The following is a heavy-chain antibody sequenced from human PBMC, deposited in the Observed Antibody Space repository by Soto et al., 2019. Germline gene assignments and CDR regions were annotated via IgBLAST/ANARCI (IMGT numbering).Heavy chain of an antibody. CDR3: ARSSGGVYGIIIEGTNWFAS. D-gene: IGHD3-16*01. Sequence: QVRLVQSGAEVKAPGASVKVSCKAPGDTFTSYYMHWVRQAPGQGLEWMGVINPHGGSTRFAQKFQGRVTMTRDTPKSTVYMELRGLTSEDTAVYYFARSSGGVYGIIIEGTNWFASGAREPWSPSRQ. J-gene: IGHJ5*02. CDR1: GDTFTSYY. CDR2: INPHGGST. V-gene: IGHV1-46*01.